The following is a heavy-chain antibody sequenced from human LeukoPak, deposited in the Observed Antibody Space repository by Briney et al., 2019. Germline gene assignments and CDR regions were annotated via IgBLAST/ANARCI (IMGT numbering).Heavy chain of an antibody. Sequence: PGGSLRLSCAASGFTFSSYAMSWVRQAPGKGLEWVSAISGSGGSTYYADSVEGRFTISRDNSKNTLYLQMNSLRAEDTAVYYCARRGNSSSWFNWFDPWGQGTLVTVSS. V-gene: IGHV3-23*01. CDR2: ISGSGGST. CDR3: ARRGNSSSWFNWFDP. CDR1: GFTFSSYA. J-gene: IGHJ5*02. D-gene: IGHD6-13*01.